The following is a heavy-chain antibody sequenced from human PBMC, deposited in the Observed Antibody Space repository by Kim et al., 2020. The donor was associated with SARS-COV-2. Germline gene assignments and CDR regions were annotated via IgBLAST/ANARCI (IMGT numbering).Heavy chain of an antibody. CDR2: VYYSGST. CDR3: AKDKSIWGSYRSFDY. J-gene: IGHJ4*02. D-gene: IGHD3-16*02. CDR1: GASISSASYY. V-gene: IGHV4-39*07. Sequence: SETLSLTCTVAGASISSASYYWGWIRQPPWKGLEYIGSVYYSGSTYYNPSLKSRVTISVDTSKNQFSLKLSSVTAADTAVYYCAKDKSIWGSYRSFDYWGLGILVTVSS.